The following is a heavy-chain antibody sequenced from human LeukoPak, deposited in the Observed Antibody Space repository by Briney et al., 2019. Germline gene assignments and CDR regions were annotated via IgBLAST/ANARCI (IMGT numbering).Heavy chain of an antibody. CDR3: ARHQFGTPPDD. CDR1: GGSISAYY. CDR2: IFYSGST. V-gene: IGHV4-59*08. J-gene: IGHJ6*02. D-gene: IGHD1-14*01. Sequence: SETLSLTCTVSGGSISAYYWSWIRQPPGKGLEWIGYIFYSGSTNYNPFLKNRVTMSVDTSKNQFSLRLSSVTAADTAVYYCARHQFGTPPDDWGPGTTVTVSS.